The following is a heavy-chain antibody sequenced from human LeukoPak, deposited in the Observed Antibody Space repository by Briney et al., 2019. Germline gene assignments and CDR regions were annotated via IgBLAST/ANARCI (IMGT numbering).Heavy chain of an antibody. D-gene: IGHD3-22*01. CDR2: ISWNSGSI. V-gene: IGHV3-9*01. CDR3: AKDDTSGYYSYGAFDI. Sequence: GGSLRLSCAASGFTFDDYAMHWVRQAPGKGLEWVSGISWNSGSIGYADSVKGRFTISRDSAKNSLYLQMNSLRAEDTALYYCAKDDTSGYYSYGAFDIWGQGTMVTVSS. CDR1: GFTFDDYA. J-gene: IGHJ3*02.